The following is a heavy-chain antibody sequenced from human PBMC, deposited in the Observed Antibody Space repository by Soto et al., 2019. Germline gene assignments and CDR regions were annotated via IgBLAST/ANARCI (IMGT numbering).Heavy chain of an antibody. CDR2: IYWDDDE. CDR1: GFSLTTRGVG. CDR3: AHSPRGYSYHFDY. J-gene: IGHJ4*02. V-gene: IGHV2-5*02. D-gene: IGHD5-18*01. Sequence: QITLKESGPTLVKPTQTLTLTCTFSGFSLTTRGVGVSWIRQPPGKPLQWLALIYWDDDEGYSPSLKSRLTITKDTSKNQVVLTMTTMDPVDTATYYCAHSPRGYSYHFDYLGQGTLVTVSS.